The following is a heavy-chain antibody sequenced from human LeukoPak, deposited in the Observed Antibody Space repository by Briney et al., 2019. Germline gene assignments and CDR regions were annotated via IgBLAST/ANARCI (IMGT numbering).Heavy chain of an antibody. CDR2: IYYSGST. CDR3: ASGAEYYYDSSGYYFFDY. Sequence: SETLSLTCSVSGGSINSRSYYWGWIRQPPGKGLEWIVSIYYSGSTDYNPSLKSRVTISGDTSKNQISLKLISVTAADTAVYYCASGAEYYYDSSGYYFFDYWGQGTLVTVSS. CDR1: GGSINSRSYY. D-gene: IGHD3-22*01. V-gene: IGHV4-39*01. J-gene: IGHJ4*02.